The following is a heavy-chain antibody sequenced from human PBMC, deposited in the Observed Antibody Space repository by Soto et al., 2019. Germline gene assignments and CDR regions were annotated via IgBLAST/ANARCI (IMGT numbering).Heavy chain of an antibody. Sequence: GGSLRLSCAASGFTFSSYGMHWVRQAPGKGLEWVAVISYDGSNKYYADSVKGRFTISRDNSKNTLYLQMNSLRAEDTAVYYCAKDTSLNSDYFDYWGQGTLVTLSS. D-gene: IGHD1-20*01. J-gene: IGHJ4*02. V-gene: IGHV3-30*18. CDR3: AKDTSLNSDYFDY. CDR1: GFTFSSYG. CDR2: ISYDGSNK.